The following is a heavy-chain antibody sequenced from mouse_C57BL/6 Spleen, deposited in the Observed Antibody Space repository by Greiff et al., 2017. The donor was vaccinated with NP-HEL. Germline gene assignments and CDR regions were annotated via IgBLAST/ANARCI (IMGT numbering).Heavy chain of an antibody. CDR3: TRGTWDAMDY. Sequence: VQLKASGTVLARPWASVKMSCNTSGYSFTSYCMYWLKQRSGQGLEWIGAIYPGNSDTSYNQKFKGKAKLTAVTSASTAYMELSSLTNEDSAVYYCTRGTWDAMDYWGQGTSVTVSS. CDR1: GYSFTSYC. D-gene: IGHD3-3*01. V-gene: IGHV1-5*01. J-gene: IGHJ4*01. CDR2: IYPGNSDT.